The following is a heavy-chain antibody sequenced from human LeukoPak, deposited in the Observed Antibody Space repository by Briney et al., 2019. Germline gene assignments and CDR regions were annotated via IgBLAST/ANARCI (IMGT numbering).Heavy chain of an antibody. V-gene: IGHV3-30*18. CDR2: ISYDGSNK. D-gene: IGHD1-26*01. J-gene: IGHJ4*02. CDR3: AKDREEEYYFDY. CDR1: GFTFSSYG. Sequence: GGSLRLSCTASGFTFSSYGMHWVRQAPGKGLEWVAVISYDGSNKYYADSVKGRFNISRDNSKNTLYLQMNSLRAEDTAVYYCAKDREEEYYFDYWGQGTLVTVSS.